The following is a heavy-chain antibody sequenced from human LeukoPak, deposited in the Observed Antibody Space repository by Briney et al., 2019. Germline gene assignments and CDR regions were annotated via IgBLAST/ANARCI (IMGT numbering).Heavy chain of an antibody. CDR1: GYTLTELS. CDR3: ATDRTIFGVVTHSGFDY. CDR2: FDPGDGET. Sequence: GASVKVSCTVSGYTLTELSMHWVRPAPGKGLEWMGGFDPGDGETIYAQKFQGRVTMTEDTSTDTAYMELSSLRSEDTAVYYCATDRTIFGVVTHSGFDYWGQGTLVTVSS. D-gene: IGHD3-3*01. J-gene: IGHJ4*02. V-gene: IGHV1-24*01.